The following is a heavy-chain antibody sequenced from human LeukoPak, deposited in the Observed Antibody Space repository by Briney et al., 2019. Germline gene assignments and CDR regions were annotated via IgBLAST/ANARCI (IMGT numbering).Heavy chain of an antibody. CDR2: MYYSGST. D-gene: IGHD3-22*01. CDR1: GGSVSSGRYY. J-gene: IGHJ3*02. V-gene: IGHV4-61*01. CDR3: ARVEYYYDSSGYQGAFDI. Sequence: PSETLSLTCTVSGGSVSSGRYYWGWIRQPPGKGLEWIGYMYYSGSTNYNPSLKSRVTISVDTSKNQFSLKLRSVTAADTAVYYCARVEYYYDSSGYQGAFDIWGQGTMVTVSS.